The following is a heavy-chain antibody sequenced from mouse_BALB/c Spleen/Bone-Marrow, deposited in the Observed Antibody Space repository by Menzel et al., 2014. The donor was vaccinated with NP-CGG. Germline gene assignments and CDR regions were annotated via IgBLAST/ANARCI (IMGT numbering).Heavy chain of an antibody. Sequence: QVQLKHSGAELVKPGASVKLSCKASGYTFTSYWIHWVKLRPGHGLEWIGEINPSNGRTNYNEKFKNKATLTVDKSSSTAYIQLSSLTSEDSAVYYCARYDGPAWFAYWGQGTLVTVS. CDR3: ARYDGPAWFAY. J-gene: IGHJ3*01. CDR1: GYTFTSYW. CDR2: INPSNGRT. D-gene: IGHD2-3*01. V-gene: IGHV1S81*02.